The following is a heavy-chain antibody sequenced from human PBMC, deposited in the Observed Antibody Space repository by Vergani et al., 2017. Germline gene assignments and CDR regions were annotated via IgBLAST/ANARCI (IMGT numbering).Heavy chain of an antibody. Sequence: QVQLVESGGGVVQPGRSLRLSCAASGFTFSSYGMHWVRQAPGKGLEWVAVIWYDGSNKYYADSVKGRFTISRDNSKNTLYLQMNSLRAEDTAVYYCAKDRGSTAAAGVFDYWGQGTLVTVSS. CDR1: GFTFSSYG. D-gene: IGHD6-13*01. CDR3: AKDRGSTAAAGVFDY. J-gene: IGHJ4*02. V-gene: IGHV3-33*06. CDR2: IWYDGSNK.